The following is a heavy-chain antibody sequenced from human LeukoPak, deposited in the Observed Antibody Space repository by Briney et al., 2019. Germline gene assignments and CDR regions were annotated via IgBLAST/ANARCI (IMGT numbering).Heavy chain of an antibody. V-gene: IGHV1-2*02. CDR2: INPNSGGT. J-gene: IGHJ4*02. CDR3: ASPPHYDSSGYYRDY. D-gene: IGHD3-22*01. Sequence: ASVKVSCKASGYTFTCYYMNWVRQAPGQGLEWMGWINPNSGGTNYAQKFQGRVTMTRDTSISTAYMELNRLRSDDTAVYYCASPPHYDSSGYYRDYWGQGTLVTVSS. CDR1: GYTFTCYY.